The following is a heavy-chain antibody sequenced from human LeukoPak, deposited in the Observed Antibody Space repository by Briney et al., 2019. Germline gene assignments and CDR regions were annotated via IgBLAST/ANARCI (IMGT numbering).Heavy chain of an antibody. D-gene: IGHD6-13*01. CDR3: ARVAAGTGYYYGMDV. CDR1: GFTVSSNY. Sequence: GGSLRLSCAASGFTVSSNYMSWVRQAPGEGVEGGSDIYSGGSTYYADSVKGRFTISRDNSKNTLYLQMNSLRAEDTAVYYCARVAAGTGYYYGMDVWGQGTTVTVSS. V-gene: IGHV3-66*01. J-gene: IGHJ6*02. CDR2: IYSGGST.